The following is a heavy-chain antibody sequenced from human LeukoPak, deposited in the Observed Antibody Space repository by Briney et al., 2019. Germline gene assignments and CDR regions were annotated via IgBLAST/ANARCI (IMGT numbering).Heavy chain of an antibody. D-gene: IGHD6-13*01. CDR3: ARASGGVAAAGSRIDY. CDR2: ISAYNGNT. J-gene: IGHJ4*02. CDR1: GYTFTNYT. Sequence: ASVKVSCKASGYTFTNYTINWVRQAPGQGLEWMGWISAYNGNTNYAQKLQGRVTMTTDTSTSTAYMELRSLRSDDTAVYYCARASGGVAAAGSRIDYWGQGTLVTVSS. V-gene: IGHV1-18*01.